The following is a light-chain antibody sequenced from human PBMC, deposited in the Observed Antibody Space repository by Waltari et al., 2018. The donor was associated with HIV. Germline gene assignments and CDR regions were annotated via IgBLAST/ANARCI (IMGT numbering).Light chain of an antibody. CDR3: HVWENSIDEYV. CDR1: RMAGKN. V-gene: IGLV3-21*02. J-gene: IGLJ1*01. CDR2: DDS. Sequence: SYVLTQPASLSVAPGQTANVTCGTGRMAGKNVHLYRQKAGKAPILVLYDDSDRPSVIPERFSGFNFGNTATLTISRVEAGDEADYYCHVWENSIDEYVFGTGTKVTV.